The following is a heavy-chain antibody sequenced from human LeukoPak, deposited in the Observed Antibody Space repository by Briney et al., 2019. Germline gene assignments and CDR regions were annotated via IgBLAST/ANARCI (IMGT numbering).Heavy chain of an antibody. D-gene: IGHD5-24*01. V-gene: IGHV3-9*01. CDR1: GFTFDDYA. CDR2: ISWNSGSI. CDR3: AKDTRRDGTAGHDY. Sequence: GGSLRLFCAASGFTFDDYAMHWVRQAPGNGLEWVSGISWNSGSIVYADSVRGRFTISRDNAKNSLYLQMNSLRAEDTALYYCAKDTRRDGTAGHDYWGQGTLVTVSS. J-gene: IGHJ4*02.